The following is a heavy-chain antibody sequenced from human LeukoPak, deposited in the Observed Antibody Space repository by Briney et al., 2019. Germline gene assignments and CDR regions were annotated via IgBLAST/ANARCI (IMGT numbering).Heavy chain of an antibody. D-gene: IGHD3-16*01. CDR3: AKGFGLDH. Sequence: GGSLRLSCVASGFTFLNEGMSWVRQGRGQGLKWVANKAQDGSDKHYVVSVGGRFTISRDNDKNPVYLQMNSLRVEDTAVYYCAKGFGLDHWGQGTLVTVSS. CDR2: KAQDGSDK. CDR1: GFTFLNEG. J-gene: IGHJ1*01. V-gene: IGHV3-7*03.